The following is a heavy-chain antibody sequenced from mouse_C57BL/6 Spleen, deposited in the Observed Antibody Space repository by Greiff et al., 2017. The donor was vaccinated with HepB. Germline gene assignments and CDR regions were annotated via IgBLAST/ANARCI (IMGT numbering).Heavy chain of an antibody. D-gene: IGHD2-3*01. CDR3: ARSEDGPYAMDY. V-gene: IGHV1-18*01. J-gene: IGHJ4*01. CDR1: GYTFTDYN. Sequence: EVQLQQSGPELVKPGASVKIPCKASGYTFTDYNMDWVKQSHGKSLEWIGDINPNNGGTIYNQKFKGKATLTVDKSSSTAYMELRSLTSEDTAVYYCARSEDGPYAMDYWGQGTSVTVSS. CDR2: INPNNGGT.